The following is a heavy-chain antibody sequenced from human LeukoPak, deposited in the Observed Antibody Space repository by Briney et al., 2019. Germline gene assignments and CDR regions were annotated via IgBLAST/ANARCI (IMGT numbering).Heavy chain of an antibody. CDR1: GFILRSYA. V-gene: IGHV3-23*01. CDR2: ISGSGGST. Sequence: GGSLRLSCAASGFILRSYAMSWVRQAPGKGLEWVSAISGSGGSTYYADSVRGRFTISRDNSKNTRYVQMNSLRVEDTAVYYCAKGSIAAHDAKTTLDYWGQGTLVTVSS. CDR3: AKGSIAAHDAKTTLDY. D-gene: IGHD6-13*01. J-gene: IGHJ4*02.